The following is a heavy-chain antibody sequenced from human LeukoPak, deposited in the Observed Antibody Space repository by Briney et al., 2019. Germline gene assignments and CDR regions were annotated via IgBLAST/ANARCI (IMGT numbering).Heavy chain of an antibody. V-gene: IGHV4-61*02. D-gene: IGHD6-13*01. CDR3: ARDSSSSWYLGSNWFVS. CDR1: GGSISSGSHY. Sequence: SETLSHTCTVSGGSISSGSHYWSWIRQPAGKGLEWIGRIYTSGSTNYNPSLKSRVTLSVDTSKNQFSLKLSSVTAADTAVYYCARDSSSSWYLGSNWFVSWGQGTLVTVSS. CDR2: IYTSGST. J-gene: IGHJ5*01.